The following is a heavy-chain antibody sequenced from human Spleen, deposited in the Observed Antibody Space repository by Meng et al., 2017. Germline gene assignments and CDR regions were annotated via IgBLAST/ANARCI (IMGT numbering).Heavy chain of an antibody. V-gene: IGHV3-73*01. CDR1: GFTFSNAW. J-gene: IGHJ4*02. CDR2: IRSKANSYAT. Sequence: GESLKISCAASGFTFSNAWMTWVRQASGKGLEWVGRIRSKANSYATAYAESVKGRFTISRDDSKNTAYLQMNSLKIEDTAVYYCARSDLEVDYWGQGALVTVSS. D-gene: IGHD3-3*01. CDR3: ARSDLEVDY.